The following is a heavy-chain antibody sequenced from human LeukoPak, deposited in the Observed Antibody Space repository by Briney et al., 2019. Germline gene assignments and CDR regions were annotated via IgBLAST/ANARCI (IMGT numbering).Heavy chain of an antibody. CDR1: GFTFSSYA. Sequence: SGGSLRLSCAASGFTFSSYAMHWVRQAPGKGLEWVAVISYDGSNKYYADSVKGRFTISRDNSKNTLYLRMNSLRAEDTAVYYCARSRSGGSLLGYWGQGTLVTVSS. D-gene: IGHD2-15*01. J-gene: IGHJ4*02. CDR2: ISYDGSNK. V-gene: IGHV3-30*04. CDR3: ARSRSGGSLLGY.